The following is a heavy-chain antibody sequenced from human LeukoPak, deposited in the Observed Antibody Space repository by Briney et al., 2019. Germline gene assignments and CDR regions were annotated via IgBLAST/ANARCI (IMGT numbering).Heavy chain of an antibody. J-gene: IGHJ5*02. V-gene: IGHV3-48*03. CDR1: GFTFSSYV. CDR3: ARGDGPGWFGELSGWFDP. Sequence: GGSLRLSCAASGFTFSSYVMNWVRQAPGKGLEWVSYISSSGSTIYYADSVKGRFTISRDNAKNSLYLQMNSLRAEDTAVYYCARGDGPGWFGELSGWFDPWGQGTLVTVSS. CDR2: ISSSGSTI. D-gene: IGHD3-10*01.